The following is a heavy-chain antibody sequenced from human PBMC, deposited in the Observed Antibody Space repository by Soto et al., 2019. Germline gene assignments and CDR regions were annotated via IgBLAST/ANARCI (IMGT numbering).Heavy chain of an antibody. V-gene: IGHV4-34*01. CDR3: ARGASGYCSGGSCHAKAPYYYYGMDV. J-gene: IGHJ6*02. Sequence: SETLSLTCAVYAGSFSHYYWNWIRQSPGKGLEWIGKIKHSGSSNYNPSLRSRVSISVDMSKNQFSLRLTSVTAADTAVYYCARGASGYCSGGSCHAKAPYYYYGMDVWGQGTTVTVSS. D-gene: IGHD2-15*01. CDR2: IKHSGSS. CDR1: AGSFSHYY.